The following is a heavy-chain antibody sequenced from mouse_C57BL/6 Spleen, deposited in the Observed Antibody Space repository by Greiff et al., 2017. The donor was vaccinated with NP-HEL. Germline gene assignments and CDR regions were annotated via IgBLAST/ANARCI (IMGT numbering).Heavy chain of an antibody. J-gene: IGHJ1*03. D-gene: IGHD1-1*01. CDR1: GFTFSNYW. CDR2: IRLKSDNYAT. CDR3: TVGSSDWYFDV. V-gene: IGHV6-3*01. Sequence: EVKVEESGGGLVQPGGSMKLSCVASGFTFSNYWMNWVRQSPEKGLEWVAQIRLKSDNYATHYAESVKGRFTISRDDSKSSVYLQMNNLRAEDTGIYYCTVGSSDWYFDVWGTGTTVTVSS.